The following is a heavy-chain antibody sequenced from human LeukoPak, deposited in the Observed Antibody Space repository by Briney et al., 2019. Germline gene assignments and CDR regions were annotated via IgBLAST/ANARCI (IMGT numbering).Heavy chain of an antibody. V-gene: IGHV1-3*01. D-gene: IGHD2-2*01. CDR3: ARSPVPAAIFDY. J-gene: IGHJ4*02. Sequence: GASVKVSCKASGYTFTNYAVHWVRQAPGQRLEWMGWINAGIGNTKYSQKFQGRVTITRDTSASTAYMELSSLRSEDTAAYYCARSPVPAAIFDYWGQGSLVTVSS. CDR2: INAGIGNT. CDR1: GYTFTNYA.